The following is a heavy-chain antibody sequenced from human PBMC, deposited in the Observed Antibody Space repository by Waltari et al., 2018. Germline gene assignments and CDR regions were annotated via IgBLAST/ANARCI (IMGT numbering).Heavy chain of an antibody. Sequence: EVQLVESGGGLVQPGGSLRLSCEASGFIFSTYWMHWVRQGPGKGLVWVSRIGNGDGSGTSDADSVKGRFTNSRDNAKNTLYLQMNSLRAEDTGVYYCARDHYYSKDVWGTGTTVTVSS. J-gene: IGHJ6*04. CDR2: IGNGDGSGT. CDR1: GFIFSTYW. V-gene: IGHV3-74*01. CDR3: ARDHYYSKDV.